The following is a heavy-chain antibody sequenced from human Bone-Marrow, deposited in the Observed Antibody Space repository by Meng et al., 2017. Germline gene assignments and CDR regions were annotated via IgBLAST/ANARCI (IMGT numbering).Heavy chain of an antibody. D-gene: IGHD3-22*01. CDR2: INPSGGST. J-gene: IGHJ4*02. CDR1: GYTLTELS. Sequence: ASVKVSCKVSGYTLTELSMHWVRQAPGQGLEWMGIINPSGGSTSYAQKFQGRVTMTRDTSTSTVYMELSSLRSEDTAVYYCARDFGDYYDSSGYYPRGYDYWGQGTLVTVSS. V-gene: IGHV1-46*01. CDR3: ARDFGDYYDSSGYYPRGYDY.